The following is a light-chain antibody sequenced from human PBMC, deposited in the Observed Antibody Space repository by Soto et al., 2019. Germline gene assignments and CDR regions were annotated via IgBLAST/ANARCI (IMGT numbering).Light chain of an antibody. Sequence: EIVMTQSPVTLSVSPGERATLSCRASQSVSSNLAWYQQKPGQAPRLLIYDASTRATGIPARFSGSGSGTEFTLTISSLQSEDFAVYYCQQYHNWPRTFGQGTKVEIK. CDR3: QQYHNWPRT. CDR2: DAS. V-gene: IGKV3-15*01. CDR1: QSVSSN. J-gene: IGKJ1*01.